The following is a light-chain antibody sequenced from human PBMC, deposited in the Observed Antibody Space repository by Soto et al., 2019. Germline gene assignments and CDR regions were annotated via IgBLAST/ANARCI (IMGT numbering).Light chain of an antibody. CDR1: QSVSIS. J-gene: IGKJ5*01. V-gene: IGKV3-15*01. CDR3: QQYSNWPPIT. Sequence: EVVMTQSPVTLSVSPGERATLFCRASQSVSISLAWYQQKPGQAPRLLIYGASTRATGIPARFSGSGSGTEFTLTISSLQSEDFAVYYCQQYSNWPPITFGQGTRLEIK. CDR2: GAS.